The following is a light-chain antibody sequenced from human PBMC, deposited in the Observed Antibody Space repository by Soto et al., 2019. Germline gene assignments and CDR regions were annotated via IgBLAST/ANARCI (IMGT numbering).Light chain of an antibody. J-gene: IGLJ2*01. CDR2: EVN. V-gene: IGLV2-8*01. CDR3: SSYAGSNNYVL. CDR1: SSDVGDYHY. Sequence: QSVLTQPPSASGSPGQSVTISCTGTSSDVGDYHYVSWYQQHPGKAPKLMISEVNKRPSGIPDRFSGSKSGNTAALTVSGLQAEDEADYYCSSYAGSNNYVLFGGGTKVTVL.